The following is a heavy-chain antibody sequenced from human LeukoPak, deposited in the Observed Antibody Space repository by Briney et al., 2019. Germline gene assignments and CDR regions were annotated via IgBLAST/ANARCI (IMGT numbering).Heavy chain of an antibody. D-gene: IGHD3-22*01. CDR1: GGFISSYY. CDR2: IYYSGST. J-gene: IGHJ3*02. CDR3: ADTSGYDAFDI. Sequence: KTSETLSLTCTVSGGFISSYYWSWIRQPPGKGLEWIAYIYYSGSTDYNPSLKSRVTISLDTSKNQFSLKLSSVTAADTAVYYCADTSGYDAFDIWGQGTMVTVSS. V-gene: IGHV4-59*01.